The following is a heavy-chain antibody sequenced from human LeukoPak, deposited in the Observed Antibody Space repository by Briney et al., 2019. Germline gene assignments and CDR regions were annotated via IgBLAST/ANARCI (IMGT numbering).Heavy chain of an antibody. V-gene: IGHV3-7*03. Sequence: GGSLRLSCAASGFTFSSYWMNWARQAPGKGLEWVASINHNGNVNYYVDSVKGRFTISRDNAKNSLYLQMSNSRAEDTAVYFCARGGGLDVWGQGATVTVSS. CDR3: ARGGGLDV. CDR1: GFTFSSYW. CDR2: INHNGNVN. J-gene: IGHJ6*02. D-gene: IGHD3-16*01.